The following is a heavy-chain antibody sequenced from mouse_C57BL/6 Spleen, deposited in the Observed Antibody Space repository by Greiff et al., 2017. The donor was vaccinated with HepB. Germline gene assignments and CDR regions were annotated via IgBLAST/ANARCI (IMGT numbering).Heavy chain of an antibody. V-gene: IGHV3-6*01. Sequence: EVQLQESGPGLVKPSQSLSLTCSVTGYSITSGYYWNWIRQFPGNKLEWMGYISYDGSNNYNPSLKNRITITRDTSKNQFFLKLNSVTTEDTATYYSARGYDYDGTAFAYWGQGTLVTVSA. J-gene: IGHJ3*01. CDR3: ARGYDYDGTAFAY. CDR2: ISYDGSN. D-gene: IGHD2-4*01. CDR1: GYSITSGYY.